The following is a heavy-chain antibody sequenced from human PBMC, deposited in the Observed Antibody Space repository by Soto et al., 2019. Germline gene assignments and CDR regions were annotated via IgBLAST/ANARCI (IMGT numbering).Heavy chain of an antibody. D-gene: IGHD6-6*01. Sequence: GGSLRFSCAASGFTFSSYGMHWFRQAPGKGLEWVAVISYDGNNKCYADSVKGRFTISRDNSKNTLYLQMNSLRAEDTAVYYCARVRLPYSSSSGVDYYYYGMDVWGQGTTVTVSS. CDR3: ARVRLPYSSSSGVDYYYYGMDV. J-gene: IGHJ6*02. V-gene: IGHV3-30*03. CDR1: GFTFSSYG. CDR2: ISYDGNNK.